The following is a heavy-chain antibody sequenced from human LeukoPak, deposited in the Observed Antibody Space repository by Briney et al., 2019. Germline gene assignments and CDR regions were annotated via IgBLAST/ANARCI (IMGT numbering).Heavy chain of an antibody. CDR2: INPNSGGT. Sequence: ASVKVSCKASGYTFTGYYMHWVRQAPGQGLEWMGWINPNSGGTNYAQKFQGRVTMTRDTSISTAYMDLSRLRSDDTAVYYCARIRKSSSWYDAFDIWGQGTMVTVSS. CDR1: GYTFTGYY. V-gene: IGHV1-2*02. D-gene: IGHD6-13*01. CDR3: ARIRKSSSWYDAFDI. J-gene: IGHJ3*02.